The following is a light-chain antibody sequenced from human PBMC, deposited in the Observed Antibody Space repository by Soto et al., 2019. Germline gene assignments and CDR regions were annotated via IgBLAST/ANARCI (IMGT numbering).Light chain of an antibody. Sequence: DIQMTRSPSTLSASVGDRVTITCRASQSCGTSLAWYQQRPGKAPNLLIYKASNLESGVPSRFSGSGSGTEFTLTISSVQPDDFATYYCQQYNNYWTFGQGTKVEIK. V-gene: IGKV1-5*03. CDR2: KAS. CDR3: QQYNNYWT. J-gene: IGKJ1*01. CDR1: QSCGTS.